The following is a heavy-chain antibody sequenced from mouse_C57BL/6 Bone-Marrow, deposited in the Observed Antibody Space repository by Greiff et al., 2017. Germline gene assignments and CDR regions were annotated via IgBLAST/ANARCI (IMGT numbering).Heavy chain of an antibody. J-gene: IGHJ4*01. CDR2: ISSGSSTI. Sequence: EVQLVESGGGLVKPGGSLKLSCAASGFTFSDYGMHWVRQAPEKVLEWVAYISSGSSTIYYTDTVKGRFTISRDNAKNTLCLQMTILRSEDTAMYYCAGQGLRAMDYWGQGTSVTVSS. V-gene: IGHV5-17*01. D-gene: IGHD3-3*01. CDR3: AGQGLRAMDY. CDR1: GFTFSDYG.